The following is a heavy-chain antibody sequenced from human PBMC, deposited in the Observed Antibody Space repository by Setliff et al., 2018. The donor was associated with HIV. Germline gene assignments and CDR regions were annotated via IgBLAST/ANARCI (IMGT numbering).Heavy chain of an antibody. D-gene: IGHD1-26*01. Sequence: GESLKISCKTSGYEFYGWWIGWVRQKPGKGLEWMGIIYPDDSNTSYSPSFRGQVTISADMSISTAYLQWSSLQASDTAMYYCVRYSGSSYKSNWLDPWGQGTRVTVSS. CDR1: GYEFYGWW. CDR2: IYPDDSNT. V-gene: IGHV5-51*01. CDR3: VRYSGSSYKSNWLDP. J-gene: IGHJ5*02.